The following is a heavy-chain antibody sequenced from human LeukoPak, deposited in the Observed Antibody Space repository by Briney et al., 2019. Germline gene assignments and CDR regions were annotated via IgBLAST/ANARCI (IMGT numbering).Heavy chain of an antibody. D-gene: IGHD3-10*01. Sequence: GGSLRLSRAASGFTFSSYAMSWVRQAPGKGLEWVSAISGSGGSTYYADSVKGRFTISRDSSKNTLYLQMNSLRAEDTAVYYCAKDTYYYGSGSPGDYWGQGTLVTVSS. CDR3: AKDTYYYGSGSPGDY. CDR1: GFTFSSYA. V-gene: IGHV3-23*01. J-gene: IGHJ4*02. CDR2: ISGSGGST.